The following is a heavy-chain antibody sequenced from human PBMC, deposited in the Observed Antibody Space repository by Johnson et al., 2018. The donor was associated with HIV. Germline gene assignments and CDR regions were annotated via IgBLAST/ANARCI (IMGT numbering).Heavy chain of an antibody. CDR2: ISYDGSNK. J-gene: IGHJ3*02. CDR1: GFTFTFYA. D-gene: IGHD3-22*01. Sequence: QVQLVESGGGVVQPGRSLRLSCAASGFTFTFYAMHWVRQAPGKGLEWVAVISYDGSNKYYADSVKGRLTISRDNSKNTLYLQMNSLRAEDTAVYYCAREGNYYDSSSHAFDIWGQGTMVTVSS. CDR3: AREGNYYDSSSHAFDI. V-gene: IGHV3-30-3*01.